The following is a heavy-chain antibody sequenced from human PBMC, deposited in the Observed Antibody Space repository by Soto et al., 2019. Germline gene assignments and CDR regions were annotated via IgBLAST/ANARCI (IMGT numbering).Heavy chain of an antibody. Sequence: GGSLRLSCVGSGFRFGNFGMNWVRQAPGKGLEWVATIWYDGNSKSYADSVQGRFAISRDNSKNTLYLQMDSLRADDTAVYYCARDKVGLPPSGGMDVWGQGTTVTVSS. CDR1: GFRFGNFG. D-gene: IGHD3-3*01. J-gene: IGHJ6*02. V-gene: IGHV3-33*01. CDR2: IWYDGNSK. CDR3: ARDKVGLPPSGGMDV.